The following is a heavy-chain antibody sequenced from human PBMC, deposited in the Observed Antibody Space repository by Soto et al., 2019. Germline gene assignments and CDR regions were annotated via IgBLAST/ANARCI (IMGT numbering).Heavy chain of an antibody. CDR1: GASISRFY. Sequence: SETLSLTCTVSGASISRFYWSWIRKSAGKGLEWIGRIYATGTTDYNPSLQSRVMMSVDTSKKQFSLKLRSVTAADTAVYYCVRDGTKTLRDWFDPWGQGIWVTVSS. V-gene: IGHV4-4*07. D-gene: IGHD1-1*01. J-gene: IGHJ5*02. CDR3: VRDGTKTLRDWFDP. CDR2: IYATGTT.